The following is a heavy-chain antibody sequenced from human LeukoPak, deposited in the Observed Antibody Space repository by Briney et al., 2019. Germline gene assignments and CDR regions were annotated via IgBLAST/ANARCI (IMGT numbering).Heavy chain of an antibody. J-gene: IGHJ3*01. CDR1: GDSVSSNSAA. CDR3: AGDSAIDL. V-gene: IGHV6-1*01. CDR2: TYYRSRWYT. Sequence: SQTLSLTCVISGDSVSSNSAAWNWIRQSPSRGLEWLGRTYYRSRWYTDYAGPVKSRITITPDTSKNQLSLQLNSVTPEDTAVYYCAGDSAIDLWGQGTMVTVSS.